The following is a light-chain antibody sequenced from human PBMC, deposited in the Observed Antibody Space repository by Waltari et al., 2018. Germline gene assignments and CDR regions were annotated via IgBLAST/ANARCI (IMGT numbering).Light chain of an antibody. CDR3: QKYVNLPAT. CDR2: HAP. J-gene: IGKJ1*01. V-gene: IGKV3-20*01. Sequence: YLAWYQKKHGQAPRPLIMHAPIRATGIPDRFSGSGYGTDFSLTISRLEPEDFAVYFCQKYVNLPATFGQGTTVEV. CDR1: Y.